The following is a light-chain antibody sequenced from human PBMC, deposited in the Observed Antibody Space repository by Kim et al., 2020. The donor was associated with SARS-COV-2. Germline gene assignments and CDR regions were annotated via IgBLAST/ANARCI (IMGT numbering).Light chain of an antibody. J-gene: IGLJ3*02. Sequence: VNSYCNGSSSNIGGGYDVHSYQQLPGTAPKLLIYGNSNRPSGVPDRFSGSKSGTSASLAITGLQAEDEADYYCQSYDSSLSGSKVFGGGTQLTVL. V-gene: IGLV1-40*01. CDR3: QSYDSSLSGSKV. CDR1: SSNIGGGYD. CDR2: GNS.